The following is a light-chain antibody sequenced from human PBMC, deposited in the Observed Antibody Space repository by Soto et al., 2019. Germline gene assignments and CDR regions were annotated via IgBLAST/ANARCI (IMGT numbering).Light chain of an antibody. CDR1: SSNIGSKS. V-gene: IGLV1-44*01. CDR3: AAWDDSLSGGV. J-gene: IGLJ3*02. CDR2: SNN. Sequence: QSVLTQPPSVSGTPGQRVTISCSGSSSNIGSKSVSWYQHLPQTAPKLLIYSNNQRPSGVPDRFSGSKSGTSASLAISGLQSDDETQYYCAAWDDSLSGGVFGGGTKVTVL.